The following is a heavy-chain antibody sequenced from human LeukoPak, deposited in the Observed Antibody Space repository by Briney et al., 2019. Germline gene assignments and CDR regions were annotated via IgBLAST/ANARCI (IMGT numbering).Heavy chain of an antibody. V-gene: IGHV1-2*02. CDR3: ARVSGRYFDS. J-gene: IGHJ4*02. CDR1: GYTLTGYY. D-gene: IGHD3-9*01. Sequence: ASVKVSCKASGYTLTGYYMHWVRQAPGQGLEWMGWINPDSGGTNYAQNFQGRVTMTRDASISTAYMELSRLRSDDTAVYYCARVSGRYFDSWGQGTLVTVSS. CDR2: INPDSGGT.